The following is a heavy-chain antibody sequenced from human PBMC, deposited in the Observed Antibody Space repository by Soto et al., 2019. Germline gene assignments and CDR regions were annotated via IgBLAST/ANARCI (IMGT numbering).Heavy chain of an antibody. CDR3: AKMVEVGTDYDILTGYLYYFDY. J-gene: IGHJ4*02. CDR1: GGSISSYY. Sequence: SETLSLTCTVSGGSISSYYWSWIRQPPGKGLEWIGYIYYIGSTNYNPSLKSRVTISVDTSKNQFSLKLSSVTAADTAVYYCAKMVEVGTDYDILTGYLYYFDYWGQGTLVTVSS. D-gene: IGHD3-9*01. V-gene: IGHV4-59*01. CDR2: IYYIGST.